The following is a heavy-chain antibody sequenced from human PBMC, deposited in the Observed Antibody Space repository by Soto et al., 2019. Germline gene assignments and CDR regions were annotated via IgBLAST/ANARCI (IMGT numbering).Heavy chain of an antibody. Sequence: EMQLLESGGGLVQPGGSLRLSCAVSGFTFSSYGMTWVRQAPGKGLEWISFSSATGSGTYYADPVKGRFTISRDNSKNTLYLQMTSLRADDTAVYYCAKDRRAGGNYGFYSDFWGQGALVIVSS. CDR3: AKDRRAGGNYGFYSDF. J-gene: IGHJ4*02. V-gene: IGHV3-23*01. D-gene: IGHD1-7*01. CDR2: SSATGSGT. CDR1: GFTFSSYG.